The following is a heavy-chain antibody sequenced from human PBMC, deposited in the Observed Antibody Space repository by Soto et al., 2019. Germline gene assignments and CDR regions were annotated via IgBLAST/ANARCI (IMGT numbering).Heavy chain of an antibody. J-gene: IGHJ6*02. V-gene: IGHV6-1*01. D-gene: IGHD2-8*01. CDR1: GDSVSSNSAA. CDR2: TYYRSKWYN. Sequence: QVQLQQSGPGLVKPSQTLSLTCAISGDSVSSNSAAWNWIRESPSRGLEWLGRTYYRSKWYNDYAVPVKSRITINPDTSKNQFSLQLNSVTPENTAVYYRASNGRQESYYYYYGMDVWGQGTTVTVSS. CDR3: ASNGRQESYYYYYGMDV.